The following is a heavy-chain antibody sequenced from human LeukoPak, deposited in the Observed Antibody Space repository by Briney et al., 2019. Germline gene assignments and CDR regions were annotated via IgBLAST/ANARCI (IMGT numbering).Heavy chain of an antibody. CDR1: GYTFTGYY. J-gene: IGHJ4*02. D-gene: IGHD6-19*01. CDR3: ARVSSGWYYFDY. V-gene: IGHV1-2*06. CDR2: INPNSGGT. Sequence: ASVKVSCKASGYTFTGYYMHWVRQAPGQGLEWMGRINPNSGGTNYAQKFQGRVTMTRDTSISTAYMELSRLRSDDTAVYYCARVSSGWYYFDYWGQGTLVTVS.